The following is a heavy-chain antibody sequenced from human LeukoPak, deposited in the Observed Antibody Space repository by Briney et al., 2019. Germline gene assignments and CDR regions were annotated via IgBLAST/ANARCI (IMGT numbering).Heavy chain of an antibody. CDR1: GGSVSSYY. CDR3: ARHGTISSGSYFDY. V-gene: IGHV4-59*08. D-gene: IGHD1-26*01. CDR2: IHNSGRT. J-gene: IGHJ4*02. Sequence: SETLSLTCSVSGGSVSSYYWSWIRQSPGKGLEWIGYIHNSGRTNYNPSLKSRVTGFVDTSKNQVSLRLSSVTAADTAVYYCARHGTISSGSYFDYWGQGALVTVSS.